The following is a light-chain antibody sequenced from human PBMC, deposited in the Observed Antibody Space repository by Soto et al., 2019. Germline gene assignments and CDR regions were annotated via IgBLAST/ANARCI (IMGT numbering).Light chain of an antibody. CDR1: QSVSGQ. CDR3: QQYNNWHPWT. Sequence: EILLTQSPGILSLSPGERATLSCGASQSVSGQLAWYQQKPGQAPRLLIYGASTRATGIPARFSGSGSGTEFTLTISSLKSEDFAVYYCQQYNNWHPWTFGQGTKVDIK. V-gene: IGKV3-15*01. CDR2: GAS. J-gene: IGKJ1*01.